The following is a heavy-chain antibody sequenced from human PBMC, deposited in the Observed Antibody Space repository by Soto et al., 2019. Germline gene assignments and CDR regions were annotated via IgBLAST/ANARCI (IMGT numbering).Heavy chain of an antibody. CDR1: GYTFTGYY. Sequence: GASVKLSCKASGYTFTGYYMHWVRQALGQGLEWMGWINPNSGGTNYAQKFQGWVTMTRDTSISTAYVDLSRLRSDDTAVYYCARSGGSSSRYGMDVWGQGTTVTVSS. V-gene: IGHV1-2*04. CDR3: ARSGGSSSRYGMDV. D-gene: IGHD6-6*01. CDR2: INPNSGGT. J-gene: IGHJ6*02.